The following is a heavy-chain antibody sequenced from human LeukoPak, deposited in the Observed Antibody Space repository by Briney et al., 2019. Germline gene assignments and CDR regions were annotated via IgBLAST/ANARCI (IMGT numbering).Heavy chain of an antibody. J-gene: IGHJ6*02. V-gene: IGHV4-39*01. Sequence: SETLSLSCTVSGDSLRNSAYYWVWIRQPPGKGLEWIGTITNTGNTYSNPSLKSRVTISIDTSKTQISLKLTSVTAADTAVFYCARKTPGTSVDVWGQGTPVTVSS. D-gene: IGHD3-10*01. CDR2: ITNTGNT. CDR3: ARKTPGTSVDV. CDR1: GDSLRNSAYY.